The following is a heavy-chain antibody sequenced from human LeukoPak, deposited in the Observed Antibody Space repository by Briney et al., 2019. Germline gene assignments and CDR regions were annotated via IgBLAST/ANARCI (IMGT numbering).Heavy chain of an antibody. Sequence: PSETLSLTCTVSGGSISSYYWSWIRQPPGKGLEWIGYFYYSGSTNYNPSLKSRVTISVDTSKNQFSLKLSSVTAADTAVYYCARTTVTTVWFDPWGQGTLVTVSS. CDR2: FYYSGST. J-gene: IGHJ5*02. V-gene: IGHV4-59*01. CDR1: GGSISSYY. D-gene: IGHD4-11*01. CDR3: ARTTVTTVWFDP.